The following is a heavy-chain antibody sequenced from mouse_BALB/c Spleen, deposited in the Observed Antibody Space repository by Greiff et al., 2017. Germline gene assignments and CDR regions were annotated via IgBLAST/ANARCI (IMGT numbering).Heavy chain of an antibody. J-gene: IGHJ4*01. Sequence: VQLHQSGPELVKPGASVKMSCKASGYTFTSYVMHWVKQKPGQGLEWIGYINPYNDGTKYNEKFKGKATLTSDKSSSTAYMELSSLTSEDSAVYYCAREGDYYGVYAMDYWGQGTSVTVSS. V-gene: IGHV1-14*01. D-gene: IGHD1-1*01. CDR1: GYTFTSYV. CDR2: INPYNDGT. CDR3: AREGDYYGVYAMDY.